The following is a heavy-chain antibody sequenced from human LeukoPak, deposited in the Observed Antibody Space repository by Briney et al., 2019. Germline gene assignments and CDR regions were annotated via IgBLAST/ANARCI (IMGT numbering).Heavy chain of an antibody. CDR3: ATSGDYYDSSGYLDY. CDR1: GFTFSSYS. Sequence: GGSLRLSCAASGFTFSSYSMNWVRQAPGEGLEWLSAINGRGNTYYAGSVKGRFTISRDNSENTLYLQMNSLTVDDTAVYFCATSGDYYDSSGYLDYWGQGTLVTVSS. J-gene: IGHJ4*02. CDR2: INGRGNT. D-gene: IGHD3-22*01. V-gene: IGHV3-23*01.